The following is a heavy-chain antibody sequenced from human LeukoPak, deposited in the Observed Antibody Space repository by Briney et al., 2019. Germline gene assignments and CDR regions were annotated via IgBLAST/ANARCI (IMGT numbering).Heavy chain of an antibody. J-gene: IGHJ6*03. CDR1: GGSISSYY. CDR2: IYTSGST. D-gene: IGHD3-22*01. Sequence: SETLSLTCTVSGGSISSYYWSWIRQPAGKGLEWIGRIYTSGSTNYNPSLKSRVTMSVDTSKNQFSLKLSSVTAADTAVYYCARGLGYYYDSSGYYPSYYYYMDVWGKGTTVTVSS. CDR3: ARGLGYYYDSSGYYPSYYYYMDV. V-gene: IGHV4-4*07.